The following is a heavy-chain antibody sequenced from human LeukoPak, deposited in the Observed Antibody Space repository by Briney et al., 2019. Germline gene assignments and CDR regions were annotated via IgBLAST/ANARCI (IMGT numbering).Heavy chain of an antibody. V-gene: IGHV3-48*01. J-gene: IGHJ4*02. CDR3: ARDLRAYGDDY. CDR1: GFTFSSYS. CDR2: IDMSTTTI. Sequence: GGSLRLSCAASGFTFSSYSMNWVRQAPGKGLEWVSYIDMSTTTIYYAGSVKGRFTISRDNAKNSLYLQMNSLRAEDTAVYYCARDLRAYGDDYWGQGTLVTVSS. D-gene: IGHD3-10*01.